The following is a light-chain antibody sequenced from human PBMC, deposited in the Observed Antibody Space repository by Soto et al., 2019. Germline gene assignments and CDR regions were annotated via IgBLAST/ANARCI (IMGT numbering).Light chain of an antibody. Sequence: QSALTQPASVSGSPGQSITISCTGTSSDVGGYNYVSWYQHHPGKAPKLMIYEVSNRPSGVSNRFSGSKSGNTASLTISGLQAEDEADYSCSSYTSTNTLVVFGGGTKLTVL. CDR1: SSDVGGYNY. CDR3: SSYTSTNTLVV. CDR2: EVS. J-gene: IGLJ2*01. V-gene: IGLV2-14*01.